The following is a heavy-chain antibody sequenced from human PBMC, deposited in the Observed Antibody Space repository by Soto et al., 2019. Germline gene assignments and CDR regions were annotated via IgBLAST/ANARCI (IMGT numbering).Heavy chain of an antibody. V-gene: IGHV3-30*18. Sequence: QVQLVESGGGVVQPGRSLRLSCAASGFTFSSYGMHWVRQAPGKGLEWVAVISYDGSNIYYADSVKGRFTISRDNSKNTLYLQMNSLRAEDTGVYYCAKVPGIAASGDYWGQGTLVTGS. CDR1: GFTFSSYG. J-gene: IGHJ4*02. CDR3: AKVPGIAASGDY. D-gene: IGHD6-25*01. CDR2: ISYDGSNI.